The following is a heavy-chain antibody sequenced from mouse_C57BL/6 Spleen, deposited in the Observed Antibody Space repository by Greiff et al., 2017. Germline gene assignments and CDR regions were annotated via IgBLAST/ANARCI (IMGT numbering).Heavy chain of an antibody. D-gene: IGHD1-1*01. CDR2: FDPEDGET. V-gene: IGHV14-2*01. CDR3: AESGSSLDY. J-gene: IGHJ2*01. Sequence: VQLQQSGAELVKPGASVQLSCTASGFNIKDYYMHWVKQRTEQGLEWIGRFDPEDGETKYAPKFQGKATITADTSSNTADLQLSSLTSDDTAVYYCAESGSSLDYWGQGTTLTVSS. CDR1: GFNIKDYY.